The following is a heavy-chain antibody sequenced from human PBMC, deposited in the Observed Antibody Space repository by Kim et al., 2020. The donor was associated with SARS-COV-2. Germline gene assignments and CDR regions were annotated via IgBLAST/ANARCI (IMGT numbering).Heavy chain of an antibody. CDR2: IKEDGSEK. Sequence: GGSLRLSCAASGFTFSNYWMTWVRQAPGKGLEWVANIKEDGSEKYSVDSVKGRFTISRDNAKNSLFLQMTSLRAEDTAVYYCAKNARMPDFWGQGTLVIVSS. CDR1: GFTFSNYW. D-gene: IGHD2-2*01. V-gene: IGHV3-7*01. J-gene: IGHJ4*02. CDR3: AKNARMPDF.